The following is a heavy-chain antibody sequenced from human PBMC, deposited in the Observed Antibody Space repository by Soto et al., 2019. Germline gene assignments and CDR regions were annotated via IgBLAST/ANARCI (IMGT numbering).Heavy chain of an antibody. CDR2: ISGSGGST. Sequence: EVQLLESGGGLVQPGGSLRLSCAASGFTFSSYAMSWVRQAPGKGLEWVSAISGSGGSTYYADSVKGRFTISRDNSKNTLSLQMNSLRAEDTAVYYCAKDLAVAGLFHYWAQGTLVPVSS. J-gene: IGHJ4*02. CDR3: AKDLAVAGLFHY. V-gene: IGHV3-23*01. CDR1: GFTFSSYA. D-gene: IGHD6-19*01.